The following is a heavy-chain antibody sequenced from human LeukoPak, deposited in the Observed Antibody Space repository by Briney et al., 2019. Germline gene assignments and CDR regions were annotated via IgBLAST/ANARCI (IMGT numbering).Heavy chain of an antibody. J-gene: IGHJ4*02. CDR3: ARPYFFGSGLYFDY. D-gene: IGHD3-10*01. V-gene: IGHV2-5*02. Sequence: SGPTLVNPTQTLTLICTFSGFSLSTTGVGVGWIRQPPGKALEWLAHVYWDDDKRYSPSLKTRLTITKDTSKNQVVLTMTNMDPVDTATYFCARPYFFGSGLYFDYWGQGSLVTVSS. CDR2: VYWDDDK. CDR1: GFSLSTTGVG.